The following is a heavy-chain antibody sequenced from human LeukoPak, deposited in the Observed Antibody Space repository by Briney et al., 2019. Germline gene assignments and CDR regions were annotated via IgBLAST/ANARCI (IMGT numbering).Heavy chain of an antibody. V-gene: IGHV1-69*05. CDR3: ARDPPTMVRGSEFINWFDP. CDR1: GGTFSSYT. D-gene: IGHD3-10*01. CDR2: IIPIFGTA. Sequence: SVKVSCKASGGTFSSYTISWVRQAPGQGLEWMGRIIPIFGTANYAQKFQGRVTITTDESTSTAYMELSSLRSEDTAVYYCARDPPTMVRGSEFINWFDPWGQGTLVTVSS. J-gene: IGHJ5*02.